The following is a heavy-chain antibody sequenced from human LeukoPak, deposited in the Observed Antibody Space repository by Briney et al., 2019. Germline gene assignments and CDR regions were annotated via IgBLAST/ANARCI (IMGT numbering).Heavy chain of an antibody. D-gene: IGHD1-14*01. CDR2: IRGDGNEK. CDR1: GFSFSSYW. CDR3: MTELLGY. J-gene: IGHJ4*02. Sequence: GGSLRLSCAASGFSFSSYWMTWVRQAPGRGLEFVANIRGDGNEKYYMDSMKGRLTISRDSAKNSLFLQMSGLRAEDTAVYYCMTELLGYRGQGTLVTVSS. V-gene: IGHV3-7*03.